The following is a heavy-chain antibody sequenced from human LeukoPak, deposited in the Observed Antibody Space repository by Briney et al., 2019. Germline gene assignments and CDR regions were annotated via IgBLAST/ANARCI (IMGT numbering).Heavy chain of an antibody. Sequence: PGGSLRLSCAISGLTFSSYWMTWVRQAPGKGLELVANIKQDGSEKYYVDSVKGRFTISRDNAKNSLYLQMSSQRVEDTAVYYCARVGCTTTSCLANWGQGTLVTVSS. J-gene: IGHJ4*02. CDR2: IKQDGSEK. D-gene: IGHD2-2*01. CDR3: ARVGCTTTSCLAN. V-gene: IGHV3-7*01. CDR1: GLTFSSYW.